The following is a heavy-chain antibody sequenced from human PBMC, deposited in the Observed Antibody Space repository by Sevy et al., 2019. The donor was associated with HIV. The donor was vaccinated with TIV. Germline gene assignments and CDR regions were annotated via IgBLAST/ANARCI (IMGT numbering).Heavy chain of an antibody. J-gene: IGHJ4*02. D-gene: IGHD2-2*02. Sequence: ASVKVSCKISGYTLTELSMHWVRQAPGKGLEWMGGFDPEDGKTIYSQMFQGRVTMTEDTSADTAYMELSSLRSEDTAVYYCATGFPGEYPEVGSFRCYTDYFDQWGQGTLVTVSS. V-gene: IGHV1-24*01. CDR1: GYTLTELS. CDR3: ATGFPGEYPEVGSFRCYTDYFDQ. CDR2: FDPEDGKT.